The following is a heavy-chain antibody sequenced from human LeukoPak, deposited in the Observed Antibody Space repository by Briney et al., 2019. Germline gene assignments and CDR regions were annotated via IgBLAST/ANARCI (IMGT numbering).Heavy chain of an antibody. CDR3: ARFGSF. J-gene: IGHJ4*02. D-gene: IGHD3-10*01. Sequence: TSETLSLTCAVYGGSFSGYYWSWIRQPPGKGLEWIGEINRSGSTNYSPSLKSRVTISPDASKNQFSLKLSSVTAADTAVYYCARFGSFWGQGTLVTVSS. V-gene: IGHV4-34*01. CDR2: INRSGST. CDR1: GGSFSGYY.